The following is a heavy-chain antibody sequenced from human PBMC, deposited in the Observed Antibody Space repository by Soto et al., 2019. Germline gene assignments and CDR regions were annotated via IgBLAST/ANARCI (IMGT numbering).Heavy chain of an antibody. CDR3: ARVWGPPYYCYGMDV. CDR1: GFTFSSYE. V-gene: IGHV3-48*03. Sequence: EVQLVESGGGLVQPGGSLRLSCAASGFTFSSYEMSWVRQAPGKGLEWVSYISSSGSTIYYADSVKGRFTISRDNAKNSLYLQMNSLRAEDTAVDYCARVWGPPYYCYGMDVWGQGTTVTVSS. J-gene: IGHJ6*02. D-gene: IGHD3-10*01. CDR2: ISSSGSTI.